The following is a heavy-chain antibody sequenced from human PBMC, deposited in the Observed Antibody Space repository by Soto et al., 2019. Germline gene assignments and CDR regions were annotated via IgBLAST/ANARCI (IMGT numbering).Heavy chain of an antibody. CDR3: ATTIFGVVNPWDY. J-gene: IGHJ4*02. D-gene: IGHD3-3*01. CDR1: GGSISSSSYY. Sequence: QLQLQESGPGLVKPSETLSLTCTVSGGSISSSSYYWGWIRQPPGKGLEWIGSIYYSGSTYYNPSLKSRVTISVDTSKNQFSLKLSSVTAADTAVYYCATTIFGVVNPWDYWGQGTLVTVSS. V-gene: IGHV4-39*01. CDR2: IYYSGST.